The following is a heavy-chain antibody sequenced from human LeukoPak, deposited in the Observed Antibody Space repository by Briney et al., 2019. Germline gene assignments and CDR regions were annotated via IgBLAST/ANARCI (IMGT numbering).Heavy chain of an antibody. V-gene: IGHV4-59*01. J-gene: IGHJ4*02. D-gene: IGHD2-15*01. CDR2: IYYSGST. CDR3: ARESVVEGEVAYYFDY. CDR1: DDSISNNY. Sequence: SETLSLTCTVSDDSISNNYWNWIWQSPGKGLEWIGYIYYSGSTSSNPSLKSRVTISVDTSKNQFSLKLTSVTAADTAVYYCARESVVEGEVAYYFDYWGQGILVTVSP.